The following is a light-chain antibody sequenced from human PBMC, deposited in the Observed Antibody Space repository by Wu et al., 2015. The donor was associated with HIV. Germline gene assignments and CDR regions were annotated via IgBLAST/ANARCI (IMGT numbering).Light chain of an antibody. CDR3: QYYGSSPYS. CDR1: QSVSSNY. Sequence: EIVLTQSPGTLSLSAGERATLSCTASQSVSSNYLVWYQQKPGRASRLLIYATSNRATDIPDRFSGSGSGTDFTLTISRLEPEDFAVYYCQYYGSSPYSFGQGTKLEIK. CDR2: ATS. J-gene: IGKJ2*03. V-gene: IGKV3-20*01.